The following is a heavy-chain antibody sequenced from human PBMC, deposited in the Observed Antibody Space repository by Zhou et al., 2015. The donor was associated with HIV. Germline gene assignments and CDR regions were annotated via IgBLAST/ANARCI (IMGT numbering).Heavy chain of an antibody. Sequence: QVHLVQSGAEEKKPGASVRVSCKASGYTFTSYAIHWVRQAPGQRLEWLGWINGGNGDTKYSQRLQGRVTITRDTSASTAYMELSSLRSEDTAVYYCARGAELPSFYYYGLDVWGQGTTVTVSS. D-gene: IGHD1-26*01. CDR3: ARGAELPSFYYYGLDV. CDR1: GYTFTSYA. J-gene: IGHJ6*02. V-gene: IGHV1-3*05. CDR2: INGGNGDT.